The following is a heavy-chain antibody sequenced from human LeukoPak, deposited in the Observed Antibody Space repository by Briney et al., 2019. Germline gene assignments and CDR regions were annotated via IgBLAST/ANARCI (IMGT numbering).Heavy chain of an antibody. D-gene: IGHD3-3*01. J-gene: IGHJ4*02. V-gene: IGHV1-69*04. CDR1: GGTFSSYA. CDR3: ARAPPITIFGVAPGYYFDY. CDR2: IIPTLGIA. Sequence: SVKVSCKASGGTFSSYAISWVRQAPGQGLEWMGRIIPTLGIANYAQEFQGRVTITADKSTSTAYMELSSLRSEDTAVYYCARAPPITIFGVAPGYYFDYWGQGTLVTVSS.